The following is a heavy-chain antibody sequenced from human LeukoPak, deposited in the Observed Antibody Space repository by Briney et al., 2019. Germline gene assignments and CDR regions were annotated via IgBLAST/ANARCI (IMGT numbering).Heavy chain of an antibody. D-gene: IGHD2-15*01. J-gene: IGHJ3*02. CDR3: ARDRKPILGYCSGGSCSVAAFDI. CDR2: INPNSGGT. Sequence: ASVKVSCKASGYTFTSYAMHWVRQAPGQGLEWMGWINPNSGGTNYAQKFQGRVTMTRDTSISTAYMELSRLRSDDTAVYYCARDRKPILGYCSGGSCSVAAFDIWGQGTMVTVSS. CDR1: GYTFTSYA. V-gene: IGHV1-2*02.